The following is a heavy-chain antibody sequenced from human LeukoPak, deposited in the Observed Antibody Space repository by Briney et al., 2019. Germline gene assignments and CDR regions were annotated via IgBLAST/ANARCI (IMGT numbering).Heavy chain of an antibody. J-gene: IGHJ4*02. CDR1: GFSYSIYW. V-gene: IGHV3-7*01. D-gene: IGHD1-26*01. CDR3: AREPSGSYSSLDY. CDR2: IKQDGSEK. Sequence: QPGGSLRLSCAASGFSYSIYWMSWVRQAPGKGLEWVANIKQDGSEKNYVDSVKGRFTISRDNAKNSLYLQMNSLRAEDTAVYYCAREPSGSYSSLDYWGQGTLVTVSS.